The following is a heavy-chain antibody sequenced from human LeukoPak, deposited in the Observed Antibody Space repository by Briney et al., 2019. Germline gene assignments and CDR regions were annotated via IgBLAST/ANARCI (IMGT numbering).Heavy chain of an antibody. V-gene: IGHV3-7*03. D-gene: IGHD1-26*01. Sequence: QPGGSLRLACTISGPTFNRDWMGWLRQAPGKGLGWLAHIKPDESRIFYADSVKGRFPLSRDNAKNSVHLQMNSLRAEDTAVDFCARLSLWETSNAFDIWGQGTMVTVSS. CDR2: IKPDESRI. CDR3: ARLSLWETSNAFDI. J-gene: IGHJ3*02. CDR1: GPTFNRDW.